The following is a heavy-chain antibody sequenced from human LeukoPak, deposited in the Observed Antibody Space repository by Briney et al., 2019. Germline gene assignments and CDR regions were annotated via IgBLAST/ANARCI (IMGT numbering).Heavy chain of an antibody. CDR1: GFTFSSYG. Sequence: GGSLRLSCAASGFTFSSYGMNWVRQAPGKGLEWVSYISSSSSTIYYADSVKGRFTISRDNAKNSLYLQMNSLRAEDTAVYYCARGETVRDTDYYYYHGMDVWGQGTTVAVSS. V-gene: IGHV3-48*04. CDR3: ARGETVRDTDYYYYHGMDV. J-gene: IGHJ6*02. CDR2: ISSSSSTI. D-gene: IGHD3-16*02.